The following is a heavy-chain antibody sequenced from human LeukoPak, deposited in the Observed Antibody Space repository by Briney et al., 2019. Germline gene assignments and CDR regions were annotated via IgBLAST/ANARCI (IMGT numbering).Heavy chain of an antibody. CDR2: IYYSGST. D-gene: IGHD3-10*01. V-gene: IGHV4-59*01. J-gene: IGHJ3*02. CDR1: GGSISSYY. CDR3: ARGSSYGSGSYLDAFDI. Sequence: ASETLSLTCTVSGGSISSYYWSWIRQPPGKGLEWIGYIYYSGSTNYNPSLKSRVTISVDTSKNQFSLKLSSVTAADTAVYYCARGSSYGSGSYLDAFDIWGQGTMVTVSS.